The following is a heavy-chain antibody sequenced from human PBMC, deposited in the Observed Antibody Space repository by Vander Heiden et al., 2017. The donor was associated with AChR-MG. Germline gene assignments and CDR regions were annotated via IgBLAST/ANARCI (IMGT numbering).Heavy chain of an antibody. D-gene: IGHD6-13*01. CDR1: GFPFSSYG. Sequence: QVQLVESGGGVVQPGRSLRLSCAASGFPFSSYGMHWVRQAPGKGLEWVAVIWYDGSNKYYADSVKGRFTISRDNSKNTLYLQMNSLRAEDTAVYYCARELEEVLRSEQQLVFKTDYYYMDVWGKGTTVTVSS. CDR3: ARELEEVLRSEQQLVFKTDYYYMDV. V-gene: IGHV3-33*01. CDR2: IWYDGSNK. J-gene: IGHJ6*03.